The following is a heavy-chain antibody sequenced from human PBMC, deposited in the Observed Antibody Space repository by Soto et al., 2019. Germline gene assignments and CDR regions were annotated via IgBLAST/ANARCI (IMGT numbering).Heavy chain of an antibody. Sequence: GSLRLSCAASGFTFNSYGMHWVRQGPGNGLEWVAFISYDSTKTYYADSVKGRFTISRDNSNSALYVQMNSLTGEDTAVYYCARTRSAWSDFHYYSLDVWGQGTTVTVSS. CDR2: ISYDSTKT. V-gene: IGHV3-30*03. CDR3: ARTRSAWSDFHYYSLDV. D-gene: IGHD1-26*01. J-gene: IGHJ6*02. CDR1: GFTFNSYG.